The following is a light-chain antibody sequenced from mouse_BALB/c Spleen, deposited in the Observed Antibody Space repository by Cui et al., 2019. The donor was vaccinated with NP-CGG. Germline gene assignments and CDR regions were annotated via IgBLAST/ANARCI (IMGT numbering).Light chain of an antibody. Sequence: AVVGQESALTTSPGETVTLTCRSSTGAVTSSNYANWVQEKPDHLFTGLIGGTNNRAPGVPARFSGSLIGDKAALTITGAQTEDEAIYFCALWYSNHWVFGGGTKLTVL. J-gene: IGLJ1*01. V-gene: IGLV1*01. CDR3: ALWYSNHWV. CDR2: GTN. CDR1: TGAVTSSNY.